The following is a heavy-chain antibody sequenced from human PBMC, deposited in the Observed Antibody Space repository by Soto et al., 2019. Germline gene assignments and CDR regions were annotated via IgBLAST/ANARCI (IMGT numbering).Heavy chain of an antibody. Sequence: GGSLRLSCAAFGFTFSNYAMSWVRQAPGKGLEWVSTISGSGGSTYYADSVKGRFTISRDNSKNTLYVQMNSLRAEDTALYYCAKNPGSALGYSSGWLYFESWGQGTLVTVSS. J-gene: IGHJ4*02. D-gene: IGHD6-19*01. CDR1: GFTFSNYA. CDR2: ISGSGGST. V-gene: IGHV3-23*01. CDR3: AKNPGSALGYSSGWLYFES.